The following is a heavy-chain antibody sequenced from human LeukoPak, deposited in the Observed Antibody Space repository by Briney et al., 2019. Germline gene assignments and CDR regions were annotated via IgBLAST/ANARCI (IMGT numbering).Heavy chain of an antibody. CDR3: AREDYGDYGQADY. Sequence: PGGSLRLSCAASGFTFSSYAMSWVRQAPGKGLVWVSRINSDGSSTSYADSVKGRFTISRDNAKNTLYLQMNSLRAEDTAVYYCAREDYGDYGQADYWGQGTLVTVSS. CDR2: INSDGSST. D-gene: IGHD4-17*01. CDR1: GFTFSSYA. J-gene: IGHJ4*02. V-gene: IGHV3-74*01.